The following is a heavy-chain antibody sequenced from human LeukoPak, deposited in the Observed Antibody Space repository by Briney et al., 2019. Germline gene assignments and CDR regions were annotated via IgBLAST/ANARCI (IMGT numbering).Heavy chain of an antibody. CDR1: GYTFNDYA. CDR2: VNTGYGHT. CDR3: ARGATAGSSWYLNS. J-gene: IGHJ4*02. V-gene: IGHV1-3*04. D-gene: IGHD6-13*01. Sequence: GASVKVSCKASGYTFNDYAIHWVRQAPGQSLEWMGWVNTGYGHTKYSQKFQGSVTIIGDTSASTVYVELSSLRSEDTAVYYCARGATAGSSWYLNSWGQGTLVTVSS.